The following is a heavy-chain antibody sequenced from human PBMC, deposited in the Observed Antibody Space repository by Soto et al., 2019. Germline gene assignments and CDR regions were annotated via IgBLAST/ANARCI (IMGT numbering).Heavy chain of an antibody. CDR1: GYSFTSYW. CDR2: IDPSDSYT. J-gene: IGHJ5*02. Sequence: GESLKISCKGSGYSFTSYWIGWVRQMPGKGLEWMGRIDPSDSYTNYSPSFQGHVTISADKSISTAYLQWSSLKASDTSMYYCARAGFGARNWFDPWGQGTLVTVSS. CDR3: ARAGFGARNWFDP. V-gene: IGHV5-10-1*01. D-gene: IGHD3-10*01.